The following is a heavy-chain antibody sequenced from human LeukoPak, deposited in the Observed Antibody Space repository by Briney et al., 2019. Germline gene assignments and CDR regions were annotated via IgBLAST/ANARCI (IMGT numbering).Heavy chain of an antibody. CDR3: AKSSVDY. J-gene: IGHJ4*02. V-gene: IGHV3-23*01. D-gene: IGHD6-6*01. CDR2: ISGSGGRT. Sequence: RGSLRLSCAASGYTFISYVMSWGRPAPGEGLGWVSAISGSGGRTYSAESLKGRVTISRETSQRTLYLCMYSLRAEGTRVYISAKSSVDYWGQGTLVTASS. CDR1: GYTFISYV.